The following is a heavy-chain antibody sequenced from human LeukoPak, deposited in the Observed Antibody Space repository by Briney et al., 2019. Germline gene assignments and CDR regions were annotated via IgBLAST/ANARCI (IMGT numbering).Heavy chain of an antibody. CDR2: IYYSGST. D-gene: IGHD3-9*01. CDR1: GGSISSYY. Sequence: SETLSLTCTVSGGSISSYYWSWTRQPPGKGLEWIGYIYYSGSTNYNPSLKSRVTISVDTSKNQFSLKLSSVTAADTAVYYCARDRYDILTGYYSRDYYYYMDVWGKGTTVTISS. J-gene: IGHJ6*03. CDR3: ARDRYDILTGYYSRDYYYYMDV. V-gene: IGHV4-59*12.